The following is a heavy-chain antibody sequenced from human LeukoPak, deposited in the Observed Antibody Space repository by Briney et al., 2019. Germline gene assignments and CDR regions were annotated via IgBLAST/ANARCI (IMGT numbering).Heavy chain of an antibody. Sequence: GGSLRLSCAASGVTFRNYAMTWGRQAPGKGREWVSAVSGGGGSTYYADSVKGRFTISRDNSKNTLYLQMNSLRAEDTAVYYCARDFGSTTVAPDYFDYWGQGTLVTVSS. CDR3: ARDFGSTTVAPDYFDY. V-gene: IGHV3-23*01. CDR2: VSGGGGST. CDR1: GVTFRNYA. D-gene: IGHD4-17*01. J-gene: IGHJ4*02.